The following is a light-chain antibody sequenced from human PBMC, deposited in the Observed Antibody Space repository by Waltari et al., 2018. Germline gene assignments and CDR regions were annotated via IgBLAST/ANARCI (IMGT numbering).Light chain of an antibody. CDR1: NSDVGSFNV. V-gene: IGLV2-23*02. CDR2: EVS. J-gene: IGLJ3*02. Sequence: QSALTQPASVSGSPGQSITISCTRTNSDVGSFNVVSWFQQHPGKAPKGIIYEVSKRPPGVSNRFSGSSSGNTASLTISGLQTEDEADYYCCSYAGSRNWVFGGGTKVTVL. CDR3: CSYAGSRNWV.